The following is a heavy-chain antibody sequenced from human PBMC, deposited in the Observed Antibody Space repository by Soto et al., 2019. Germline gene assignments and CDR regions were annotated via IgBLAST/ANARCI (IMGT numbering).Heavy chain of an antibody. D-gene: IGHD5-12*01. CDR2: ISGSGGST. CDR1: GFTFSSYA. J-gene: IGHJ4*02. Sequence: EVQLLESGGGLVQPGGSLRLSCAASGFTFSSYAMSWVRQAPGKGLEWVSAISGSGGSTYYADSVKGRFTISRDNAENSLHLQMNNLRDEDTAVYYCARDGERGYDCDYWGQGTLVTVSS. V-gene: IGHV3-23*01. CDR3: ARDGERGYDCDY.